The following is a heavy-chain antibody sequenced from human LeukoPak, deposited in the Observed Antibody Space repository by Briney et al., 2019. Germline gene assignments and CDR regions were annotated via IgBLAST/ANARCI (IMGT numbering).Heavy chain of an antibody. CDR2: IKEDGSEN. CDR3: AAESSSSWEGH. Sequence: GGSLRLSCAASGFPFSRHWMNWVRQAPGKGLQWVANIKEDGSENYYVDSVKGRFTISRDNAKNSLYLQMNSVRAEDTAVYYCAAESSSSWEGHWGQGTLVTVSS. V-gene: IGHV3-7*01. CDR1: GFPFSRHW. J-gene: IGHJ4*02. D-gene: IGHD6-6*01.